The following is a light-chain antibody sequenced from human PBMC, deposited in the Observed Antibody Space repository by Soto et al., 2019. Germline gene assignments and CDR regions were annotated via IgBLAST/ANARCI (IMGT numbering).Light chain of an antibody. J-gene: IGKJ1*01. V-gene: IGKV1-5*01. CDR2: AVS. CDR3: LQHHSYPQT. Sequence: DIQMTQSPSTLSGSVGDRVTITCRASQTISSWLAWYQQKPGKAPKRLIYAVSSLQSEVPSRFSGSGSGTEFTLTISSLQPEDVATYYCLQHHSYPQTFGQGTKVDIK. CDR1: QTISSW.